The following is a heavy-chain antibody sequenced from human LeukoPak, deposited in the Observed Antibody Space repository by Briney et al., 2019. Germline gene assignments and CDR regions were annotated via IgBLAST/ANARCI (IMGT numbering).Heavy chain of an antibody. CDR2: IIPIFGTA. D-gene: IGHD3-9*01. V-gene: IGHV1-69*13. CDR1: GGTFSSYA. J-gene: IGHJ5*02. CDR3: ARSTTTISSAFDP. Sequence: SVKVSCKASGGTFSSYAISWVRQAPGQGLEWMGGIIPIFGTANYAQKFQGRVTITADESTSTAYMELSSLRSEDTAVYYCARSTTTISSAFDPWGQGTPVTVSS.